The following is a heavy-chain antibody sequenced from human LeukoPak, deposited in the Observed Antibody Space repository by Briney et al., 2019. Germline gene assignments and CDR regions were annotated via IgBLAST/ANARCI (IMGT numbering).Heavy chain of an antibody. Sequence: PGGSLRLSCAASGFSFSSYWMSWVRQAPGKGLEWVANIKQDGSENYYVDFVKGRFTISRDNAKNSLYLQMNSLRAEDTAVYYCARDPVPYYYDTHEDFDYWGQGTLVTVSS. CDR2: IKQDGSEN. CDR1: GFSFSSYW. J-gene: IGHJ4*02. V-gene: IGHV3-7*01. CDR3: ARDPVPYYYDTHEDFDY. D-gene: IGHD3-22*01.